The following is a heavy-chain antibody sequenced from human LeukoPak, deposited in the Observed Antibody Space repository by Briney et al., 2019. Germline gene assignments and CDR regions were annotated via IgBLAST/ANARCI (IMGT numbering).Heavy chain of an antibody. CDR1: GLTFSSYG. Sequence: GGSLRLSCAAPGLTFSSYGMHWVRKAPGKGLEWVAFIRHDGSNNYYADTVKGRFTISRDNSNDTLYLQMNSLRAEDTAVYYCATEEGYLTKSGNYKGVDYWGQGTLVTVSS. CDR3: ATEEGYLTKSGNYKGVDY. J-gene: IGHJ4*02. CDR2: IRHDGSNN. V-gene: IGHV3-30*02. D-gene: IGHD1-26*01.